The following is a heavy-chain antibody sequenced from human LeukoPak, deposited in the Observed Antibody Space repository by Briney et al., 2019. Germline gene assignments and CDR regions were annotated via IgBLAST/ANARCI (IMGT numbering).Heavy chain of an antibody. V-gene: IGHV4-61*01. J-gene: IGHJ5*02. CDR1: GGSVSSGSYS. Sequence: PSETLSFTCTVSGGSVSSGSYSWSWIRQPPGKGLEWIGYIYYSGSTSYNPSLRSRVTISVDTSKNQFSLNLTSVTAADTAVYYCARTTYYDFWSGYYRDNWFDPWGQGTLVTVSS. D-gene: IGHD3-3*01. CDR3: ARTTYYDFWSGYYRDNWFDP. CDR2: IYYSGST.